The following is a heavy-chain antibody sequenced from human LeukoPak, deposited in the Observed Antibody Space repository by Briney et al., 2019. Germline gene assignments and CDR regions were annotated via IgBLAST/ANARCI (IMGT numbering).Heavy chain of an antibody. CDR3: AKGPVSGSRSPLDY. V-gene: IGHV3-30*18. D-gene: IGHD1-26*01. CDR2: ISYDGSNK. Sequence: PGGSLRLSCAASGFTFFSYGMHWVRQAPGKGLEWVAGISYDGSNKYYVDSVKGRFTISRDISKNTLYLEMIILRIEDTAVYYCAKGPVSGSRSPLDYWGQGTLVTVSS. CDR1: GFTFFSYG. J-gene: IGHJ4*02.